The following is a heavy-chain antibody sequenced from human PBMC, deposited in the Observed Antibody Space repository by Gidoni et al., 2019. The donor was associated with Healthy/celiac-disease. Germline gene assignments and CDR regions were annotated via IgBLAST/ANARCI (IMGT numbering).Heavy chain of an antibody. CDR2: INHSGST. CDR3: ARATSSGFHFDY. V-gene: IGHV4-34*01. D-gene: IGHD6-19*01. Sequence: QVQLQQWGAGLLKPSETLSLTCAVYGGSFSGYYWSWIRQPPGKGLEWIGEINHSGSTNYNPSLKSRVTISVDTSKNQFSLKLSSVTAADTAVYYCARATSSGFHFDYWGQGTLVTVSS. CDR1: GGSFSGYY. J-gene: IGHJ4*02.